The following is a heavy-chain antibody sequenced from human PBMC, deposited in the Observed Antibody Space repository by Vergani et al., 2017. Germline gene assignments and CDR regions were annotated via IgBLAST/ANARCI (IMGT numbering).Heavy chain of an antibody. Sequence: QLQLQESGPGLVKPSETLSLTCTVSGGSISSSSYYWGWIRQPPGKGLEWIGSIYYSGSTYYNPSLKSRVTISVDTSKNQFSLKLSSVTAADTAVYYCARDIVVVPAAMIPNWFDPWGQGTLVTVSS. CDR3: ARDIVVVPAAMIPNWFDP. J-gene: IGHJ5*02. D-gene: IGHD2-2*01. V-gene: IGHV4-39*02. CDR2: IYYSGST. CDR1: GGSISSSSYY.